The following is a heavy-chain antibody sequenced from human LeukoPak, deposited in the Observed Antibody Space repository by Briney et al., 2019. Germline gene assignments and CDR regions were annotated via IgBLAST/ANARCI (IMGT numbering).Heavy chain of an antibody. J-gene: IGHJ5*02. V-gene: IGHV3-30*03. CDR3: ARPRGAAAGTFGFVP. D-gene: IGHD6-13*01. CDR1: GFTFTSYV. Sequence: GGYLRLSCAASGFTFTSYVMHWVRQAPGKGLQWVALISYDGSNKYYADSVKGRFTISRDNSKNTLYLQMNSLRAEDTAVYYCARPRGAAAGTFGFVPWGQGTMVSVSS. CDR2: ISYDGSNK.